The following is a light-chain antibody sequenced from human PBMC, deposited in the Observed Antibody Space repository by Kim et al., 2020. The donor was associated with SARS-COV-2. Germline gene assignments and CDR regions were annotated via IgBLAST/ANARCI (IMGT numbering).Light chain of an antibody. J-gene: IGLJ1*01. Sequence: SYELAQPPLVSASPGQAASITCSGDKLGNKYASWYQQKPGQSPVLVIYQDEKRPSGIPERFSGSNSGNSATLTISGTQAMDEADYFCLAWDSSSGSYVFGPGTKVTVL. CDR2: QDE. CDR3: LAWDSSSGSYV. V-gene: IGLV3-1*01. CDR1: KLGNKY.